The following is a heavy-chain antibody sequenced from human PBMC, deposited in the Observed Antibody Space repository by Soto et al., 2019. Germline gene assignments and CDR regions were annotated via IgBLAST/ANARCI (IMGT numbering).Heavy chain of an antibody. CDR1: GGTFSSYA. Sequence: AVKVSCKASGGTFSSYAIIWVRQAPGQGLEWMGGIIPIFGTANYAQKFQGRVTITADESTSTAYMELSSLRSEDTAVYYCARSAYYYDSSGYHFDYWGQGTLVTVSS. CDR2: IIPIFGTA. V-gene: IGHV1-69*13. J-gene: IGHJ4*02. CDR3: ARSAYYYDSSGYHFDY. D-gene: IGHD3-22*01.